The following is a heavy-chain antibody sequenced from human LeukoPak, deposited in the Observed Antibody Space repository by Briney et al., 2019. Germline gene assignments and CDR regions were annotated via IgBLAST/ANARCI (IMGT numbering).Heavy chain of an antibody. D-gene: IGHD3-10*01. J-gene: IGHJ5*02. Sequence: SETLSLTCTVSGGSISSYYWSWIRQPPGKGLEWIGYIYYSGSTNYSPSLKSRVTISVDTSKNQFSLKLSSVTAADTAVYYCARVGWFGENWFDPWGQGTLVTVSS. V-gene: IGHV4-59*01. CDR3: ARVGWFGENWFDP. CDR2: IYYSGST. CDR1: GGSISSYY.